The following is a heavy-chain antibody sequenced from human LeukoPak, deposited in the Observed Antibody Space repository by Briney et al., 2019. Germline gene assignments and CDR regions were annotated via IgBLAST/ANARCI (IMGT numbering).Heavy chain of an antibody. Sequence: PSGSLSLTRSGPGGSLRSHLWRLSRQPPGKGLEWIGYISYSGSTNYNPSLKSRVTISLDTSKNQFSLKLSSMTAADTAVYYCARDERSWFDPWGQGTLVTVSS. CDR1: GGSLRSHL. CDR2: ISYSGST. J-gene: IGHJ5*02. CDR3: ARDERSWFDP. V-gene: IGHV4-59*11.